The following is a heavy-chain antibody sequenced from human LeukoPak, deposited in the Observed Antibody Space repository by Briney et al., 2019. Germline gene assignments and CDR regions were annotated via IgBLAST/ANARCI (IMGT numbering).Heavy chain of an antibody. CDR1: GFTFSSYG. D-gene: IGHD1-1*01. Sequence: GRSLRLSCAASGFTFSSYGMHWVRQAPGKGLEWVAVISYDGSNKYYADSVKGRFTISRDNSKNTLYLQMNSLRAEDTAVYYCAKDLGRERAISSPGQDCWGQGTLVTVSS. V-gene: IGHV3-30*18. CDR2: ISYDGSNK. CDR3: AKDLGRERAISSPGQDC. J-gene: IGHJ4*02.